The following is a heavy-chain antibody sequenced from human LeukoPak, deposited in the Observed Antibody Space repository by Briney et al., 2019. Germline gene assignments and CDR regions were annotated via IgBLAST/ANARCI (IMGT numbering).Heavy chain of an antibody. CDR1: GGSISSGGYS. D-gene: IGHD1-7*01. J-gene: IGHJ4*02. CDR2: IYHSGST. CDR3: ARGATGTTYFDY. V-gene: IGHV4-30-2*01. Sequence: SETLSLTCAVSGGSISSGGYSWGWIRQPPGKGLEWIGYIYHSGSTYYNPSLKSRVTISVDRSKNQFSLKLSSVTAADTAVYYCARGATGTTYFDYWGQGTLVTVSS.